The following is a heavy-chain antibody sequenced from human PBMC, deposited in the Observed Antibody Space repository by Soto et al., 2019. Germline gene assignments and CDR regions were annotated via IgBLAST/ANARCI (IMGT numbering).Heavy chain of an antibody. D-gene: IGHD3-3*01. J-gene: IGHJ6*03. Sequence: GGSLRLSCAASGFTFSSYSMNWVRQAPGKGLEWVSYISSSSSTIYYADSVKGRFTISRDNAKNSLYLQMNSLRAEDTAVYYCARGYDFWSGYQYGPIIPYHYYYYMDVWGKGTTVTVSS. CDR2: ISSSSSTI. CDR1: GFTFSSYS. CDR3: ARGYDFWSGYQYGPIIPYHYYYYMDV. V-gene: IGHV3-48*01.